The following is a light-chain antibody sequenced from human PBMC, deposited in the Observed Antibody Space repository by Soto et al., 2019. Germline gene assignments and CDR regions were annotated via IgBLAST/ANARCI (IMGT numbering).Light chain of an antibody. CDR1: SSNIGAGYA. J-gene: IGLJ2*01. V-gene: IGLV1-40*01. CDR3: QSYDKSAVV. CDR2: NDN. Sequence: QSVLTQPPSVSGAPGQRVTISCTGSSSNIGAGYAVSWYQQFPGIAPKLLIYNDNHRPSGVPDRLSGSRSGTSASLAITGLQAEDEADYYCQSYDKSAVVFGGGTKLTVL.